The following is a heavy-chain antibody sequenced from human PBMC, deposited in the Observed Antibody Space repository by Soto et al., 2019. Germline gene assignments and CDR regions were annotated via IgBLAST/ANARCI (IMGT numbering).Heavy chain of an antibody. V-gene: IGHV5-10-1*01. J-gene: IGHJ6*02. CDR3: ARRYIAARPDYYYYGMDV. CDR2: IDPSDSYT. CDR1: GYIFSSYW. D-gene: IGHD6-6*01. Sequence: GESLKISCKGSGYIFSSYWISCCLQRRVKGLEWMGRIDPSDSYTNYSPSFQGHVTISADKSISTAYLQWSSLKASDTAMYYCARRYIAARPDYYYYGMDVWGQGTTVTVSS.